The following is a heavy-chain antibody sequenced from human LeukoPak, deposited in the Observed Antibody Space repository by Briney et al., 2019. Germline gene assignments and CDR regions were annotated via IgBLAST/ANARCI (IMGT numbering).Heavy chain of an antibody. J-gene: IGHJ4*02. CDR2: INHSGST. CDR3: ARVDALYDYVWGSYREISDY. Sequence: SETLSLTCAVYGGSFSGYYWSWIRQPPGKGLEWIGEINHSGSTNYNPSLKSRVTISVDTSKNQFSLKLSSVTAADTAVYYCARVDALYDYVWGSYREISDYWGQGTLVTVSS. CDR1: GGSFSGYY. D-gene: IGHD3-16*01. V-gene: IGHV4-34*01.